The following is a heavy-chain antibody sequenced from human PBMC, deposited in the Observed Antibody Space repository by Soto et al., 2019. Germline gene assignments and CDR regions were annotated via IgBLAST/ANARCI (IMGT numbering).Heavy chain of an antibody. CDR1: GYTFTSYG. CDR3: ATDQYNWSGAYYYYTDV. CDR2: ISAYNGNT. J-gene: IGHJ6*03. Sequence: QVQLVQSGAEVKKPGASVKVSCKASGYTFTSYGISWVRQAPGQGLEWMGWISAYNGNTNYAQKLQGRVTMTTDTSTSTAYMELRSLRSYDTAVYYCATDQYNWSGAYYYYTDVWGKGTTGTVSS. D-gene: IGHD1-20*01. V-gene: IGHV1-18*01.